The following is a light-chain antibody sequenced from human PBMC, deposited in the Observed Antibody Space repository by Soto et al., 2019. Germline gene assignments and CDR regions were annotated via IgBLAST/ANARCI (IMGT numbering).Light chain of an antibody. CDR3: LQVKSYPWT. J-gene: IGKJ1*01. V-gene: IGKV1-9*01. Sequence: DIQLTQSPSFLSASLGDSVTITCRASQGIGNSLAWYQQQPGKAPKLLMYAPSTLQSGVPSRFSSSGSGAEFTLTINSLQAEDSATYYCLQVKSYPWTFGQGTKVEI. CDR1: QGIGNS. CDR2: APS.